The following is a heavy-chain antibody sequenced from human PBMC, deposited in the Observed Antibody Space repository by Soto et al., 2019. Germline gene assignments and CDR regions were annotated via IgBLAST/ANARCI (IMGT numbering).Heavy chain of an antibody. Sequence: PSETLSLTCVVSGASLSSYYWSWIRQPPGKGLEWIGYIYYSGSTNYNPSLKSRVTISVDRSKNQFSLKLSSVTAADTAVYYCARVFDTVGSFEYWGQGTLVTVSS. CDR2: IYYSGST. D-gene: IGHD3-10*02. V-gene: IGHV4-59*12. CDR3: ARVFDTVGSFEY. CDR1: GASLSSYY. J-gene: IGHJ4*02.